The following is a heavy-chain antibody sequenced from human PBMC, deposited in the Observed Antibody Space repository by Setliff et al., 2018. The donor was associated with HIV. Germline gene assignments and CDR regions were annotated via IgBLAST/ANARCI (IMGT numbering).Heavy chain of an antibody. CDR2: IKSNTAGGTT. CDR1: GFTFNNAW. Sequence: PGGSLRLSCAASGFTFNNAWMTWVRQAPGKGLEWVGHIKSNTAGGTTDYAAPVKGRFTIYRDNSKNTLYLQMNSLRAEDTAVYYCAKDRVRPNYDIMTGYYYYYYGMDVWGQGTTVTVSS. J-gene: IGHJ6*02. CDR3: AKDRVRPNYDIMTGYYYYYYGMDV. V-gene: IGHV3-15*01. D-gene: IGHD3-9*01.